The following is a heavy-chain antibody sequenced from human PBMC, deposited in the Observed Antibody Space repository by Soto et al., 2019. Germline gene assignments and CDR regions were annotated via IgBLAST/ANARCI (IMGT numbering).Heavy chain of an antibody. V-gene: IGHV1-46*01. CDR2: INPSGGST. Sequence: QVQLVQSGAEVKKPGASVKVSCKASGYTFTSYYMHWVRQAPGQGLEWMGIINPSGGSTSYAQKFQGRVTMTRATSTSTVYMELSSLRSEDTAVYYCARGSEGGDSSGYYTSLDYWGQGTLVTVSS. J-gene: IGHJ4*02. D-gene: IGHD3-22*01. CDR1: GYTFTSYY. CDR3: ARGSEGGDSSGYYTSLDY.